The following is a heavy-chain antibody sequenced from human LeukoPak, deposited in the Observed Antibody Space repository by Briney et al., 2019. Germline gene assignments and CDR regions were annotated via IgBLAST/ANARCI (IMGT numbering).Heavy chain of an antibody. J-gene: IGHJ4*02. CDR3: ARDSSLNIAAAGTFDS. CDR2: ISAYNGNT. D-gene: IGHD6-13*01. Sequence: ASVKVSCKASGYTFTSYGISWVRQAPGQGLEWMGWISAYNGNTNYAQKLQGRVTMTTDTSTSTAYMELRSLRSDDTAVYYCARDSSLNIAAAGTFDSWGQGTLVTVSS. CDR1: GYTFTSYG. V-gene: IGHV1-18*01.